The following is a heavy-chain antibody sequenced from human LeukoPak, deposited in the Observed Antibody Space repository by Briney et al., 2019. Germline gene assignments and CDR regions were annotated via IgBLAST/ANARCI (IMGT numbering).Heavy chain of an antibody. D-gene: IGHD3-22*01. J-gene: IGHJ3*02. CDR3: AMIVVANDAFDI. Sequence: PGGSLRLSCAASGFTVSSNYMSWVRQAPGKGLEWVSVIYSGGSTYYADSVRGRFTISRDNSKNTLYLQMNSLRAEDTAVYYCAMIVVANDAFDIWGQGTMVTVSS. CDR2: IYSGGST. V-gene: IGHV3-53*01. CDR1: GFTVSSNY.